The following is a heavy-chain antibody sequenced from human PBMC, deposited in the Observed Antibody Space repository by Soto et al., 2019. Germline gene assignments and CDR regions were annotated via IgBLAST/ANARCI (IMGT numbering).Heavy chain of an antibody. CDR2: ISGSGGST. CDR3: AKTGGVRSGAVVTAPFDY. Sequence: EVQLLESGGGLVQPGGSLRLSCAASGFTFSSYAMSWVRQAPGKGLEWVSAISGSGGSTYYADSVKGRFTFSRDNSKNTLYLQMNSLRAEDTAVYYCAKTGGVRSGAVVTAPFDYWGQGTLVTVSS. V-gene: IGHV3-23*01. CDR1: GFTFSSYA. D-gene: IGHD2-21*02. J-gene: IGHJ4*02.